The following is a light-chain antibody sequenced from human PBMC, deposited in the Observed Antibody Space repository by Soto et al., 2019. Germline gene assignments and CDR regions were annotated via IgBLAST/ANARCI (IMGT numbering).Light chain of an antibody. CDR3: QSYDSSLSGRV. J-gene: IGLJ1*01. CDR1: SSNIGAGYD. CDR2: GNS. V-gene: IGLV1-40*01. Sequence: QSALTQPPSVSGAPGQRVTISCTGSSSNIGAGYDVHWYQQLPGTAPKLLISGNSNRPSGVPDRFSGSKSGTSASLAITGLQAEDEADYYCQSYDSSLSGRVFGTGTKVTVL.